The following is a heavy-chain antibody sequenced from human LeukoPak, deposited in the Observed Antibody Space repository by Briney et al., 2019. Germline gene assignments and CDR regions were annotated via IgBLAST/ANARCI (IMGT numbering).Heavy chain of an antibody. V-gene: IGHV4-4*02. CDR2: INHSGST. J-gene: IGHJ4*02. Sequence: SGTLSLTCAVFGGSISSSNWWTWVRQPPGKGLEWIGEINHSGSTNYNPSLKSRVTISVDTSKNQFSLKLSSVTAADTAVYYCARGRGRGRYCSSTSCYTALDYWGQGTLVTVSS. D-gene: IGHD2-2*02. CDR3: ARGRGRGRYCSSTSCYTALDY. CDR1: GGSISSSNW.